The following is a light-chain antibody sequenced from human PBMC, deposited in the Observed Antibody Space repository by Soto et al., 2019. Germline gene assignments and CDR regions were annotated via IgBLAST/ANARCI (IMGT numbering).Light chain of an antibody. CDR2: EVS. V-gene: IGLV2-23*02. CDR3: CSYAGSSTVV. Sequence: QSALTQPASVSGSPGQSITISCTGTSSDVGGYNFVSWYQQHPGKAPKLMIYEVSKRPSGVSNRFSGSKSGNTASLTISGLQDEDEADYYCCSYAGSSTVVFGGGTKLTVL. J-gene: IGLJ2*01. CDR1: SSDVGGYNF.